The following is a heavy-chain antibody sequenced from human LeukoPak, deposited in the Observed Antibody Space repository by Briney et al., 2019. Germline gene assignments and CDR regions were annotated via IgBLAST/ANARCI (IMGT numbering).Heavy chain of an antibody. Sequence: GGSLRLSCAASGFTFSSYSMNWVRQAPGKGLEWVSYISSSSSTIYYADSVKGRFTISRDNAKNSLYLQMNSLRAEDTAVYYCARRRLGVDTDYWGQGTLVTVSS. J-gene: IGHJ4*02. CDR1: GFTFSSYS. V-gene: IGHV3-48*01. CDR2: ISSSSSTI. CDR3: ARRRLGVDTDY. D-gene: IGHD3-3*01.